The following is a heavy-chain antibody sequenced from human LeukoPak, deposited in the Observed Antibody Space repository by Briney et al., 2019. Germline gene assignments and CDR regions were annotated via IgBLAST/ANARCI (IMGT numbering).Heavy chain of an antibody. D-gene: IGHD6-19*01. V-gene: IGHV1-2*04. CDR1: GYTFTGYY. CDR2: ISPDNGDT. J-gene: IGHJ4*02. CDR3: SRRMAMAATFDY. Sequence: GASVKVSCKTSGYTFTGYYIHWVRQAPGQGGEWMGWISPDNGDTDYAQKFQGWVTMSRDTTISTAYIELSRRKYDDAAVYYGSRRMAMAATFDYWGQGTLVTVSS.